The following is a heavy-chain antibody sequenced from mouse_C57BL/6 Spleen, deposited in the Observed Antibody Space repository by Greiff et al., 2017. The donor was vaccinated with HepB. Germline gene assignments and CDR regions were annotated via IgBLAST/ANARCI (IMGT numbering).Heavy chain of an antibody. Sequence: DVMLVEPGGGLVKPGGSLKLSCAASGFTFSDYGMHWVRQAPEKGLEWVAYISSGSSTIYYADTVKGRFTISRDNAKNTLFLQMTSLRSEDTAMYYCAPIYYDYPWFAYWGQGTLVTVSA. V-gene: IGHV5-17*01. CDR1: GFTFSDYG. CDR2: ISSGSSTI. D-gene: IGHD2-4*01. CDR3: APIYYDYPWFAY. J-gene: IGHJ3*01.